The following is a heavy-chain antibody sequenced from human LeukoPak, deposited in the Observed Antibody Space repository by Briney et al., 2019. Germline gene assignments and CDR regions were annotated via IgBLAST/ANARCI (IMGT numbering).Heavy chain of an antibody. Sequence: KPSETLSLTCTVSGGSISSSSYYWGWVRQPPGKGLEWFGSIYYSGSTYYNPSLKSRVTISVDTSKNQFSLKLSSVTAADTAVYYCARGSGSSWYYPTFDYWGQGTLVTVSS. V-gene: IGHV4-39*07. CDR1: GGSISSSSYY. CDR3: ARGSGSSWYYPTFDY. CDR2: IYYSGST. J-gene: IGHJ4*02. D-gene: IGHD6-13*01.